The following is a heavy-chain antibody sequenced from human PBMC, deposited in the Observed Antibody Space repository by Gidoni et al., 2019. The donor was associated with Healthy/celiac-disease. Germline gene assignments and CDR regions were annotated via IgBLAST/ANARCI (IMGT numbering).Heavy chain of an antibody. J-gene: IGHJ4*02. V-gene: IGHV1-69*06. D-gene: IGHD5-18*01. CDR2: IIPILGTA. Sequence: QVQLVQSGAEVKKPGSSVKVSCKASGGTFSSYAISWVRQAPGQGLEWMGGIIPILGTANYAQKFQGRVTITADKSTSTAYMELSSLRSEDTAVYYCARDGQRGGYSYGSFDYWGQGTLVTVSS. CDR1: GGTFSSYA. CDR3: ARDGQRGGYSYGSFDY.